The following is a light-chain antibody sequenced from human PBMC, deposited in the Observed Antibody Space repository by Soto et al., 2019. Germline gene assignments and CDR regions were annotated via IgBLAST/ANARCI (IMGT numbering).Light chain of an antibody. CDR2: DVS. CDR3: CSYAGSYSVV. Sequence: QSVLTQPRSVSGSPGQSVTISCTGTSSDVGGYNHVSWYQQHPGKAPKLTIYDVSKRPSGVPDRFSGSKSGNTASLTISGLQAEDEADFYCCSYAGSYSVVFGGGTKLTVL. V-gene: IGLV2-11*01. J-gene: IGLJ2*01. CDR1: SSDVGGYNH.